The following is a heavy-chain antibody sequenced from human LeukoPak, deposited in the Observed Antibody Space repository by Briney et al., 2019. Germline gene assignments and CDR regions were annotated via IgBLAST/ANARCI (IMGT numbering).Heavy chain of an antibody. Sequence: SETLSLTCTVSGGSISSYYWSWIRQPPGKGLEWIGYIYYSGCTNYNPSLKSRVTISVDTPKNQFSLKLSSVTAADTAVYYCARAPNWPYYYYYYMDVWGKGTTVTVSS. CDR3: ARAPNWPYYYYYYMDV. CDR2: IYYSGCT. J-gene: IGHJ6*03. D-gene: IGHD7-27*01. V-gene: IGHV4-59*01. CDR1: GGSISSYY.